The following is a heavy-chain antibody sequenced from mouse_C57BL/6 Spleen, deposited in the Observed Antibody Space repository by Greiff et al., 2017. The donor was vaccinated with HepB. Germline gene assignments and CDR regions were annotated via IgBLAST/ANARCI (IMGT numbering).Heavy chain of an antibody. D-gene: IGHD1-1*01. J-gene: IGHJ2*01. CDR1: GYSITSGYY. CDR3: ARDPHYYGSSYGGYFDY. Sequence: EVKLLESGPGLVKPSQSLSLTCSVTGYSITSGYYWNWIRQFPGNKLEWMGYISYDGSNNYNPSLKNRISITRDTSKNQFFLKLNSVTTEDTATYYCARDPHYYGSSYGGYFDYWGQGTTLTVSS. CDR2: ISYDGSN. V-gene: IGHV3-6*01.